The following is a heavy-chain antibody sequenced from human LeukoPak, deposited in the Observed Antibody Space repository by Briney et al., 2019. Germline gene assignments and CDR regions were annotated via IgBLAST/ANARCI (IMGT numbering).Heavy chain of an antibody. J-gene: IGHJ5*02. Sequence: GGSLRLSCAASGFTFSSYWMHWVRQAPGKGLVWVSRINSDGSSTSYADSVKGRFTISRDNAKNTLYLQMNSLRAEDTAVYYCAGAYRTYYYDSSGLNWFDPWGQGTLVTVSS. CDR2: INSDGSST. CDR3: AGAYRTYYYDSSGLNWFDP. CDR1: GFTFSSYW. V-gene: IGHV3-74*01. D-gene: IGHD3-22*01.